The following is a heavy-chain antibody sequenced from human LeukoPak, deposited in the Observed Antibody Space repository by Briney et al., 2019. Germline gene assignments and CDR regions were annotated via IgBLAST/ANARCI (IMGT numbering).Heavy chain of an antibody. CDR3: ARDPPLTIYCSSTSCYTGAFDI. CDR2: ISAYNGNT. CDR1: GYTFTGYY. J-gene: IGHJ3*02. Sequence: ASVKVSCKASGYTFTGYYMHWVRQAPGQGLEWMGWISAYNGNTNYAQKLQGRVTMTTDTSTSTAYMELRSLRSDDTAVYYCARDPPLTIYCSSTSCYTGAFDIWGQGTMVTVSS. D-gene: IGHD2-2*02. V-gene: IGHV1-18*04.